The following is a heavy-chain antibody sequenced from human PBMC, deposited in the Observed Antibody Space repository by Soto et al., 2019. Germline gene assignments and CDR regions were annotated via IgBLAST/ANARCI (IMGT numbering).Heavy chain of an antibody. V-gene: IGHV4-39*01. CDR3: ARLPSRHWADY. CDR2: LYYNVGT. D-gene: IGHD3-16*01. J-gene: IGHJ4*02. Sequence: SETLSLTCTVSGSSISSSGSYWGWIRQPPGRGLEWIESLYYNVGTYYNPSLKRRVTISADTSANQFSLMVISVTAADTAIYYCARLPSRHWADYWGQGTLVTVSS. CDR1: GSSISSSGSY.